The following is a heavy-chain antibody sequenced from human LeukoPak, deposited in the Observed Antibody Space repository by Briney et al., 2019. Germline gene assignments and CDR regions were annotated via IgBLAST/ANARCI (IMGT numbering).Heavy chain of an antibody. CDR2: FSGSGAST. J-gene: IGHJ4*02. V-gene: IGHV3-23*01. D-gene: IGHD3-22*01. Sequence: GGSLRLSCATSGFTLSSYAITWVRQAPGKGLEWVSTFSGSGASTYYADSVKGRFTISRDNSKNTLYLQMNSLRAEDTAVYYCAKVGGYYDSSGYPIPGDYWGQGTLVTVSS. CDR1: GFTLSSYA. CDR3: AKVGGYYDSSGYPIPGDY.